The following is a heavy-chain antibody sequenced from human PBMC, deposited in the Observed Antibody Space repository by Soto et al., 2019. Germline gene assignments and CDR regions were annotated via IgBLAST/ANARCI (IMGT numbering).Heavy chain of an antibody. CDR2: RNPDSGNT. J-gene: IGHJ4*02. CDR3: ARDKVVGATGN. CDR1: GYTFTSYD. D-gene: IGHD1-1*01. V-gene: IGHV1-8*01. Sequence: QVQLVQSGAEVKKPGASVKVSCKASGYTFTSYDINWVRQATGQGREWMGWRNPDSGNTVNAEKFQGRVTMTRNTPISSAYTELSSLRSEDTAVYYCARDKVVGATGNWGQGTLVTVSS.